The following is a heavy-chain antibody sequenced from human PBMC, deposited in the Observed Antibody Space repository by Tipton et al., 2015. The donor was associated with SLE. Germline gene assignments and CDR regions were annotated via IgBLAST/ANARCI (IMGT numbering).Heavy chain of an antibody. Sequence: TLSLTCTVSGGSISSGSYYWSWIRQPAGKGLEWIGRIYTSGSTNYNPSLKSRVTISVDTSKNQFSLRLSSVTAADTAVYYCAREDGDKNYFDYWGQGTLVTVSS. CDR2: IYTSGST. CDR1: GGSISSGSYY. D-gene: IGHD4-17*01. CDR3: AREDGDKNYFDY. V-gene: IGHV4-61*02. J-gene: IGHJ4*02.